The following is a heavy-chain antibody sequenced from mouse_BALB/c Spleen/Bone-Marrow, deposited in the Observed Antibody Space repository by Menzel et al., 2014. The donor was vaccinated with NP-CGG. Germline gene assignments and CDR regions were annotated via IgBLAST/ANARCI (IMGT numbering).Heavy chain of an antibody. V-gene: IGHV1-5*01. CDR3: TTLARNNFDY. Sequence: EVHLVESGTVLARPGAAVKMSCKASGYTFSNYWMHWIKQRPGQGLEWIGTIHPGNSDTTYNQKFKGKAKLNAVTSTSTAYMEHSSLTNEESTVYYCTTLARNNFDYWGQGTTLTVSS. CDR2: IHPGNSDT. J-gene: IGHJ2*01. D-gene: IGHD3-1*01. CDR1: GYTFSNYW.